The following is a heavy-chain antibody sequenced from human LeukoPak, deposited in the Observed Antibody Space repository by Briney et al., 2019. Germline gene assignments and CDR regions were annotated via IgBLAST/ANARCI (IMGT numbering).Heavy chain of an antibody. CDR1: GYSFTSYY. CDR2: INPGGGSA. J-gene: IGHJ1*01. V-gene: IGHV1-46*01. CDR3: ARDPFAYSTSSYLHH. Sequence: ASVKVSCKTSGYSFTSYYLHWVRQAPGQGLEWMGVINPGGGSATYTQKFQGRVTMTRDTSTSTVYMDLSSLRSEDTAVYYCARDPFAYSTSSYLHHWGQGTLVTVSS. D-gene: IGHD6-6*01.